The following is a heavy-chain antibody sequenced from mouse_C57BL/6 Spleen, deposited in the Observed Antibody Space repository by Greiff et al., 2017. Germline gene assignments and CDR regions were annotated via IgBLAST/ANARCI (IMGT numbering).Heavy chain of an antibody. V-gene: IGHV1-64*01. Sequence: VQLQQSGAELVKPGASVKLSCKASGYTFTSYWMHWVKQRPGQGLEWIGMIHPNSGSTNYNEKFKSKATLTVDKSSSTAYMQLSSLTSEDSAVYYGGRLGWEGYYAMDYWGQGTSVTVSS. J-gene: IGHJ4*01. D-gene: IGHD4-1*01. CDR3: GRLGWEGYYAMDY. CDR2: IHPNSGST. CDR1: GYTFTSYW.